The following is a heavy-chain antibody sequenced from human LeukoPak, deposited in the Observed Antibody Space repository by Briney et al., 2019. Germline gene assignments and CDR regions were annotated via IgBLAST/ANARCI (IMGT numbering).Heavy chain of an antibody. D-gene: IGHD1-14*01. V-gene: IGHV4-39*01. CDR3: ARRDHTGRSHAWFDP. Sequence: SEALSLTCTVSGDSVSTISHFWDWVRQPPGKGLEWIVSLSDTGTTYYNPSLESRVTMSVDTSKNQFSLKLSSVTAADTAVYYCARRDHTGRSHAWFDPWGQGTLVTVSS. CDR2: LSDTGTT. J-gene: IGHJ5*02. CDR1: GDSVSTISHF.